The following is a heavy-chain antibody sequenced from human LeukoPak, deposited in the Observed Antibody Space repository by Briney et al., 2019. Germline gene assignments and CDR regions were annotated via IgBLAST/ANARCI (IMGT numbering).Heavy chain of an antibody. Sequence: GGSLRLSCAASGFTFSSYSMNWVRQAPGKGLEWVSYISSSSSTIYYADSVKGRFTISRDNSRNTLYLQMNSLRAEDTAVYYCAKDGSGTYYYYYVDVWGKGTTVTISS. J-gene: IGHJ6*03. CDR3: AKDGSGTYYYYYVDV. CDR1: GFTFSSYS. D-gene: IGHD3-10*01. V-gene: IGHV3-48*01. CDR2: ISSSSSTI.